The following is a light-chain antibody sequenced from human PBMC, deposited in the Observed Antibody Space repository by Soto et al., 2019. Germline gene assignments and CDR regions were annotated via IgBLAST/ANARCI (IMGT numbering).Light chain of an antibody. V-gene: IGKV3-15*01. CDR2: GAS. CDR1: RRFGSL. J-gene: IGKJ4*01. Sequence: XILMTQSPATLCVSPGECATLSWSSDRRFGSLSAWYQQTPGRAHRLIIYGASTRAAGIPDRFSGSGSGTDFTLTISRLEPEDFAVHYCQQYNNWPQLTCGGGHQVDIK. CDR3: QQYNNWPQLT.